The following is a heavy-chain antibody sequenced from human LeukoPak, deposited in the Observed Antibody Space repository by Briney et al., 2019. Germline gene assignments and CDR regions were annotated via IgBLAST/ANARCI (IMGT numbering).Heavy chain of an antibody. J-gene: IGHJ4*02. CDR2: INIDGSTT. CDR1: GFTFISYW. Sequence: GRSLRLSCAASGFTFISYWMHWVRQAPGKGLVWVSRINIDGSTTSYAASVKGRFTISRDTAKNTLNLQMNSLRAEDTAVYYCARGHHYYDSSAYYYWGQGTLVTVSS. CDR3: ARGHHYYDSSAYYY. D-gene: IGHD3-22*01. V-gene: IGHV3-74*01.